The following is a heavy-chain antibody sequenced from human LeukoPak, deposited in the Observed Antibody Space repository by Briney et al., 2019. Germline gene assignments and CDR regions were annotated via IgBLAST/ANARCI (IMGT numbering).Heavy chain of an antibody. V-gene: IGHV3-23*01. D-gene: IGHD3-10*01. CDR2: VSGSGGST. J-gene: IGHJ4*02. Sequence: PGGPLRFSCAASGCTFSSYAVSWVRQAPGKGLEWVSAVSGSGGSTYYADSVKGRFTFAGDNSKNTLFLQMNSLRTEDTAVYYYAKDKEDGGFDYWGQGTLVTVSS. CDR3: AKDKEDGGFDY. CDR1: GCTFSSYA.